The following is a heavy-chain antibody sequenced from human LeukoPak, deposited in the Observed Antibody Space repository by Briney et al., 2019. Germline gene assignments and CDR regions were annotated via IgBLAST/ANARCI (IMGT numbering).Heavy chain of an antibody. V-gene: IGHV3-33*01. D-gene: IGHD6-19*01. CDR1: GFTFSSYG. Sequence: GGSLRLSCAASGFTFSSYGMHWVRQAPGKGLEWVAVIWYDGSNKYYADSVKGRFTISRDNSKNTLYLQMNSLRAEDTAVYYCARDGGQWLVPGWFDPLGPGNPGHRLL. CDR3: ARDGGQWLVPGWFDP. J-gene: IGHJ5*02. CDR2: IWYDGSNK.